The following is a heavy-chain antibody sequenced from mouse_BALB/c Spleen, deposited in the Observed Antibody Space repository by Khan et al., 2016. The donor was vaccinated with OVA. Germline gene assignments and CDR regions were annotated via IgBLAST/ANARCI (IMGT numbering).Heavy chain of an antibody. CDR1: GISITSGNYR. J-gene: IGHJ1*01. CDR3: APDYGCLYWFFDV. V-gene: IGHV3-5*02. D-gene: IGHD2-2*01. CDR2: IYYSGTV. Sequence: EVQLQESGPGLVKPSQTVSLTCTVTGISITSGNYRWSWIRQFPGNKLEWIGNIYYSGTVTNNPSLTSRTTIPQHTSKNQFFLEMYSLTAEKPATYYCAPDYGCLYWFFDVWGAGTTVTVSS.